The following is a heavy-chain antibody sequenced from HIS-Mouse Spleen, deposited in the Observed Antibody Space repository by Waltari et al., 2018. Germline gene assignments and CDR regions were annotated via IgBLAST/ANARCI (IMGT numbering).Heavy chain of an antibody. CDR3: AHRSGDYYFDY. CDR1: GFSLSTSGVG. J-gene: IGHJ4*02. CDR2: IHWDYDK. V-gene: IGHV2-5*02. D-gene: IGHD4-17*01. Sequence: QITLKESGPTLVKPTQTLTLTCTFSGFSLSTSGVGVGWIRQPPGKALEWLALIHWDYDKRYSPSLKGRLTNTKDPSKNQVVLTMTNMDPVDTATYYCAHRSGDYYFDYWGQGTLVTVSS.